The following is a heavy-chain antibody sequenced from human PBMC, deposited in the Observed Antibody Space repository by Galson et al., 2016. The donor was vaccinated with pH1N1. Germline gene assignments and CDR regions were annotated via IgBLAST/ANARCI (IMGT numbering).Heavy chain of an antibody. J-gene: IGHJ3*02. CDR2: ISKSASSK. Sequence: SLRLSCAASGFRFDDYAMHWIRQVPGKGLEWVSYISKSASSKFYGDSVKGRFTISRDSAKVYLQMDNLRADDTAVYYCARYRADFDAFDIWGQGTVVTVSS. CDR1: GFRFDDYA. D-gene: IGHD1-26*01. V-gene: IGHV3-11*01. CDR3: ARYRADFDAFDI.